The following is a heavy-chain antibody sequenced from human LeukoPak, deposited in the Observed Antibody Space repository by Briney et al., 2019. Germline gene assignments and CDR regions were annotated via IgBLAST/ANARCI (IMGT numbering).Heavy chain of an antibody. CDR1: GFTFSSYW. Sequence: GGSLRLSCAASGFTFSSYWMNWVRQAPGKGLEWVSSISSSSSYIYYADSVKGRFTISRDNAKNSLYLQMNSLRAEDTAVYYCARDSVLAAGTGYFDYWGQGTLVTVSS. D-gene: IGHD6-13*01. CDR2: ISSSSSYI. CDR3: ARDSVLAAGTGYFDY. V-gene: IGHV3-21*01. J-gene: IGHJ4*02.